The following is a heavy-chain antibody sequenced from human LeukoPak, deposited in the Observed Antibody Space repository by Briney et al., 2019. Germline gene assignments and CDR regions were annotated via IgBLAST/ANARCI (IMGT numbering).Heavy chain of an antibody. V-gene: IGHV4-4*09. Sequence: SETLSLTCTVSGGSISSYYWSWIRQPPGKGLEWIGYIYTSGSTNYNPSLKSRVTISVDTSKNQFSLKLSSVTAADTAVYYCAAANYYYYMDVWGKGTTVTVSS. J-gene: IGHJ6*03. CDR1: GGSISSYY. CDR2: IYTSGST. CDR3: AAANYYYYMDV.